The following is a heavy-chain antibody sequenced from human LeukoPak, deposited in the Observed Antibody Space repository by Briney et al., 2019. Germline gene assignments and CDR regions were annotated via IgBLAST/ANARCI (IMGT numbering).Heavy chain of an antibody. D-gene: IGHD6-19*01. CDR3: ARDWGQWLVPQDNWFDP. CDR1: GYTFTSYA. J-gene: IGHJ5*02. Sequence: ASVKVSCKASGYTFTSYAMNWVRQAPGQGLEWMGWINTNTGNPTYAQGFTGRFVFSLDTSVSTAYLQISSLKAEDTAVYYCARDWGQWLVPQDNWFDPWGQGTLVTVSS. V-gene: IGHV7-4-1*02. CDR2: INTNTGNP.